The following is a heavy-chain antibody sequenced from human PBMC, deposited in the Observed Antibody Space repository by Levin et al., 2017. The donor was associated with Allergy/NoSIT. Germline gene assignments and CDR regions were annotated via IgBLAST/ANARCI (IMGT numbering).Heavy chain of an antibody. CDR1: GGSISSGGYY. CDR2: IYYSGST. Sequence: SQTLSLTCTVSGGSISSGGYYWSWIRQHPGKGLEWIGYIYYSGSTYYNPSLKSRVTISVDTSKNQFSLKLSSVTAADTAVYYCARDAGVARLVDYWGQGTLVTVSS. V-gene: IGHV4-31*03. CDR3: ARDAGVARLVDY. D-gene: IGHD2-15*01. J-gene: IGHJ4*02.